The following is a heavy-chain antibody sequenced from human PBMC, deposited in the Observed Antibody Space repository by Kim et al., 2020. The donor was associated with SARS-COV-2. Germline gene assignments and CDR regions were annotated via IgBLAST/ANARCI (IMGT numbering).Heavy chain of an antibody. CDR3: ARALGYCSSTSCSEFDP. CDR2: IKQDGSEK. D-gene: IGHD2-2*01. CDR1: GFTFSSYW. V-gene: IGHV3-7*01. Sequence: GGSLRLSCAASGFTFSSYWMSWVRQAPGKGLEWVANIKQDGSEKYYVDSVKGRFTISRDNAKNSLYLQMNSLRAEDTAVYYCARALGYCSSTSCSEFDPWGQGTLVTVSS. J-gene: IGHJ5*02.